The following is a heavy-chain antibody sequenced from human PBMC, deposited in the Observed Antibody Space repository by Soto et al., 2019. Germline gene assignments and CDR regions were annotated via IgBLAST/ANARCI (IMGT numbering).Heavy chain of an antibody. CDR1: GGTFSTYG. CDR3: ARDDSNYPGRFGMDV. Sequence: QVQLVQSGAEVKKAGSSVKVSCKASGGTFSTYGIRWVRQAPGRGLECMGGIIPILGTANYAQKFQGRITIPADESTSTAYMELSSLRSEDTAVYYCARDDSNYPGRFGMDVWGQGSTVTVSS. CDR2: IIPILGTA. D-gene: IGHD4-4*01. V-gene: IGHV1-69*01. J-gene: IGHJ6*02.